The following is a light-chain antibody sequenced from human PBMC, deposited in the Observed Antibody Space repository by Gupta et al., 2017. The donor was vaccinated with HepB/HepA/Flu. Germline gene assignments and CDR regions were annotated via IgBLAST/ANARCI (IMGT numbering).Light chain of an antibody. Sequence: DIVMTQTPLSSPVTLGQPASISCRSSESLLHNNGNTYLSWLHQTASQPPRLLIYKSSIRGSGLPDRFSGRAAGRYFTLKISMVEAEDVGIYYFRQAKQYPRTFGPGTKVEIK. J-gene: IGKJ1*01. CDR2: KSS. CDR1: ESLLHNNGNTY. CDR3: RQAKQYPRT. V-gene: IGKV2-24*01.